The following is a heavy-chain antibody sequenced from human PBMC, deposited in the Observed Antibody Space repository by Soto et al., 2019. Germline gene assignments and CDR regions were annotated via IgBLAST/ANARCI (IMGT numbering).Heavy chain of an antibody. Sequence: SETLSLTCTVSGGSISSYYWSWIRQPPGKGLEWIGYIYYSGSTNYNPSLKSRVTISVDTSKNQFSLKLSSVTAADTAVYYCARVSDQLLENGEYYYYYYMDVWGKGTTVTVSS. J-gene: IGHJ6*03. V-gene: IGHV4-59*01. D-gene: IGHD2-2*01. CDR2: IYYSGST. CDR1: GGSISSYY. CDR3: ARVSDQLLENGEYYYYYYMDV.